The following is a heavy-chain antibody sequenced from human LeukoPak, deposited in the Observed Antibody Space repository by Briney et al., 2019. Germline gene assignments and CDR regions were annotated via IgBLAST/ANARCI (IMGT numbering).Heavy chain of an antibody. V-gene: IGHV4-59*01. CDR3: ARVVAGRRFDP. J-gene: IGHJ5*02. CDR1: GGSISSYH. D-gene: IGHD6-19*01. CDR2: IYYSGST. Sequence: SETLSLTCTVSGGSISSYHWSWIRQPPGKGLEWIGYIYYSGSTNSNPSLKSRVTISVDTSKNQFSLKVNSVTAADTAVYYCARVVAGRRFDPWGQGTLVTVSS.